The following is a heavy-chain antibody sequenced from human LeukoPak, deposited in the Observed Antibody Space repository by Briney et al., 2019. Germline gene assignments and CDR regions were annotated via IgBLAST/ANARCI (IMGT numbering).Heavy chain of an antibody. D-gene: IGHD3-10*01. Sequence: ASVKVSCRASGYTFTRYYMHWVRQAPGQGLEWMGWINPNSGGTNYARKFQGRVTMTRDTSISTAYMELSRLRSDDTAVYYCARLLGWFGEPRFDPWGQGTLVTVSS. CDR3: ARLLGWFGEPRFDP. CDR1: GYTFTRYY. CDR2: INPNSGGT. V-gene: IGHV1-2*02. J-gene: IGHJ5*02.